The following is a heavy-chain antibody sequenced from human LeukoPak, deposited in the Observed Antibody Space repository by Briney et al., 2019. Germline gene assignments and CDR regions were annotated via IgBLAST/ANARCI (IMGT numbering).Heavy chain of an antibody. V-gene: IGHV1-46*03. Sequence: ASVKVSCKASGYTFTSYYTHWVRQAPGQGLEWMGIINPSGGSTSYAQKFQGRVTMTRDTSTSTVYIELSSLRSEDTAVYYCARIPLKTGDRVDYWGQGTLVTVSS. D-gene: IGHD7-27*01. CDR3: ARIPLKTGDRVDY. CDR1: GYTFTSYY. CDR2: INPSGGST. J-gene: IGHJ4*02.